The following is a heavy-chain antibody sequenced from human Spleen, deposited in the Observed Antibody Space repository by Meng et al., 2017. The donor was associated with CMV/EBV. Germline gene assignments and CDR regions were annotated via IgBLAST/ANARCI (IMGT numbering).Heavy chain of an antibody. CDR3: VRFPQSGSGSHSYYGMDV. Sequence: GGSLRLSCEASGFTFTTYWMHWVRQSPGKGLVWVSRIDIDGTTTTYADSVKGRFTISRDNAKNTLYLQMDNLRAEDTALYYCVRFPQSGSGSHSYYGMDVWGQGTMVTVSS. V-gene: IGHV3-74*01. D-gene: IGHD3-10*01. CDR2: IDIDGTTT. CDR1: GFTFTTYW. J-gene: IGHJ6*02.